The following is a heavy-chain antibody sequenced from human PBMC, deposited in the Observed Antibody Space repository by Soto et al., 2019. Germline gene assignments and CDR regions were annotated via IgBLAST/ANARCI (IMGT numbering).Heavy chain of an antibody. CDR3: ARLLDDYIWGSYRPHYFDY. Sequence: SETLSLTCTVSGGSISSYYWSWIRQPPGKGLEWIGYIYYSGSTNYNPSLKSRVTISVDTSKNQFSLKLSSVTAADTAVYYCARLLDDYIWGSYRPHYFDYWGQGTLVTVSS. V-gene: IGHV4-59*08. J-gene: IGHJ4*02. CDR1: GGSISSYY. CDR2: IYYSGST. D-gene: IGHD3-16*02.